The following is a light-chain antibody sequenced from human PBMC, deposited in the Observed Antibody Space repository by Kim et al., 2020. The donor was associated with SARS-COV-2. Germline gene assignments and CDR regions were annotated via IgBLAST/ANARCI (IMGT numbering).Light chain of an antibody. CDR3: HQYGSPPST. CDR1: RGVTSNY. CDR2: IAS. V-gene: IGKV3-20*01. Sequence: SPGDKATLSCRASRGVTSNYLAWYQQKPGQAPRLLIYIASSRATGIPDRFSGSGSGTEFTLTISRLEPEDFAVYYCHQYGSPPSTFGQGTRLEIK. J-gene: IGKJ5*01.